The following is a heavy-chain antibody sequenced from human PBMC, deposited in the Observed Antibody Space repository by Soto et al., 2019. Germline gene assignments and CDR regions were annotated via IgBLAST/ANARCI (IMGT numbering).Heavy chain of an antibody. CDR3: ARESEDLTSNFDY. CDR1: GFSFNSYR. J-gene: IGHJ4*02. CDR2: VEEDGSGK. Sequence: GGSLRLSCAAPGFSFNSYRMSWVRQAPGKGLEWLACVEEDGSGKYYVDSMKGRFTISRDNAKNSLYLEMNSLRAEDTAVYYCARESEDLTSNFDYWGQGTLVTVSS. V-gene: IGHV3-7*01.